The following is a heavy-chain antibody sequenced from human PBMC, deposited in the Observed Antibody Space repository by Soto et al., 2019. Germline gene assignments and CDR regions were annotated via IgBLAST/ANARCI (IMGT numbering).Heavy chain of an antibody. D-gene: IGHD5-12*01. Sequence: QVQLVQSGAEEKKPGSSVKVSCKASGGTFSSYAISWVRQAPGQGLEWMGGIIPIFGTANYAQKFQGRVTITADESTSTAYMELSSLRSEDTAVYYCATSRGYNGSWADYYYYGMDVWGQGTTVTVSS. J-gene: IGHJ6*02. V-gene: IGHV1-69*01. CDR3: ATSRGYNGSWADYYYYGMDV. CDR2: IIPIFGTA. CDR1: GGTFSSYA.